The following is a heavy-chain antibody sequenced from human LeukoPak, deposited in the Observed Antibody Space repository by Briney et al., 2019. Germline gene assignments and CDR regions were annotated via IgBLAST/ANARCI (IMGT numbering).Heavy chain of an antibody. Sequence: ASVKVSCKASGYTFSGTGWYLYWLRQAPGQGLECMGWIYPNNGATAYAQKFQGRVAMTGDTSITTAYMELSRLRPDDTAVYYCARDGLAQMVDFDYWGQGTLVTVSS. J-gene: IGHJ4*02. CDR3: ARDGLAQMVDFDY. V-gene: IGHV1-2*02. D-gene: IGHD3-10*01. CDR2: IYPNNGAT. CDR1: GYTFSGTGWY.